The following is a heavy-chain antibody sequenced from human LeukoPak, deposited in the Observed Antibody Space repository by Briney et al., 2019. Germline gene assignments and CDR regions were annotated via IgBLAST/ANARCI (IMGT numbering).Heavy chain of an antibody. J-gene: IGHJ4*02. D-gene: IGHD2-2*01. Sequence: PGGSLRLSCTASGFTFGDYAMSWFRQAPGKGLEWVSAISGSGGSTYYADSVKGRFTISRDNSKNTLYLQMNSLRAEDTAVYYCAKDSVPAAILSPVISWGQGTLVTVSS. V-gene: IGHV3-23*01. CDR1: GFTFGDYA. CDR3: AKDSVPAAILSPVIS. CDR2: ISGSGGST.